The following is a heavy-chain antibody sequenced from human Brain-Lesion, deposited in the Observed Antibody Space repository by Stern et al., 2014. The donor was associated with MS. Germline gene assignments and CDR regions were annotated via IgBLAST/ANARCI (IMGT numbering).Heavy chain of an antibody. CDR2: ISSTTTYI. CDR3: ARGYGDAYYRGLDV. D-gene: IGHD4-17*01. J-gene: IGHJ6*02. CDR1: GFSLRPYS. Sequence: VQLVASGGGLVKRGGSLRLSCAASGFSLRPYSVSWVRQAPGKVLEWVSSISSTTTYIYYVDSVKGRFTISRDNAKNSVFLQMNGLGADDTAVYYCARGYGDAYYRGLDVWGQGTTVTVSS. V-gene: IGHV3-21*01.